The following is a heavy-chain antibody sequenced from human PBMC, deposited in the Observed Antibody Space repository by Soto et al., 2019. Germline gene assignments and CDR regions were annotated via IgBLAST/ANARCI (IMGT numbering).Heavy chain of an antibody. CDR2: ISGSGGST. CDR1: GFTFSSYA. V-gene: IGHV3-23*01. CDR3: ERDFWSGYYRGYYYYYGMDV. J-gene: IGHJ6*02. Sequence: EVQLLESGGGLVQPGGSLRLSCAASGFTFSSYAMSWVRQAPGKGLEWVSAISGSGGSTYYADSVKGRFTISRDNSKNTLYLQMNSLRAEDTAVYYCERDFWSGYYRGYYYYYGMDVWGQGTTVTVSS. D-gene: IGHD3-3*01.